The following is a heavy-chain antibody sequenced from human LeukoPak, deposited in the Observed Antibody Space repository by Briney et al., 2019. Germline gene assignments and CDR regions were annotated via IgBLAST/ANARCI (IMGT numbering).Heavy chain of an antibody. CDR1: GFTFSSYG. D-gene: IGHD6-19*01. J-gene: IGHJ6*02. Sequence: GGSLRLSCAASGFTFSSYGMHWVRQAPGKGLEWVAVIWYGGSNKYYADSVKGRFTISRDNAKNSLYLQMNSLRAEDTALYYCAKDRAVAGTDDYYYYYGMDVWGQGTTVTVSS. CDR3: AKDRAVAGTDDYYYYYGMDV. CDR2: IWYGGSNK. V-gene: IGHV3-33*03.